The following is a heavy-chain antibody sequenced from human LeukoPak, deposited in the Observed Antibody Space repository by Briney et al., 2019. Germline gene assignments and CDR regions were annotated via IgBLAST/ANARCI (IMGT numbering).Heavy chain of an antibody. Sequence: KPSETLSLTCTVSGYSISSGYYWGWIRQPPGKGLEWIGSIYHSGSTYYNPSLKSRVTISVDTSKNQFSLKLSSVTAADTAVYYCARENYYVASYYYMDVWGKGTTVTVSS. D-gene: IGHD3-10*02. J-gene: IGHJ6*03. V-gene: IGHV4-38-2*02. CDR1: GYSISSGYY. CDR2: IYHSGST. CDR3: ARENYYVASYYYMDV.